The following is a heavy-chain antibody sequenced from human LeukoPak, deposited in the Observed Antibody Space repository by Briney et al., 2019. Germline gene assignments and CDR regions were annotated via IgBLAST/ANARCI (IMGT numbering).Heavy chain of an antibody. D-gene: IGHD6-13*01. CDR2: ISGSGGST. V-gene: IGHV3-23*01. CDR1: GFTFSSYA. CDR3: AAGGKQLVIFPPDY. Sequence: GGSLRLSCAASGFTFSSYAMSWVRQAPGKGLEWVSAISGSGGSTYYADSVKGRFTISRDNSKNTLYLQMNSLRAEDTAVYYCAAGGKQLVIFPPDYWGQGTLVTVSS. J-gene: IGHJ4*02.